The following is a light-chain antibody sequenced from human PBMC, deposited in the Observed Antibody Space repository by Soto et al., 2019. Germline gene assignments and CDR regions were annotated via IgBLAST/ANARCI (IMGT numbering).Light chain of an antibody. CDR3: ETWNFNTWV. CDR2: LEGSGSY. V-gene: IGLV4-60*02. Sequence: QPVLTQSSSASASLGSSVNLTCILSSGHSTYIIAWHQQQPEKAPRYLMKLEGSGSYIKGSGVPDRFSGSSSAADRYLTIYNLQFEDEADYYCETWNFNTWVFGGGTKLTVL. J-gene: IGLJ3*02. CDR1: SGHSTYI.